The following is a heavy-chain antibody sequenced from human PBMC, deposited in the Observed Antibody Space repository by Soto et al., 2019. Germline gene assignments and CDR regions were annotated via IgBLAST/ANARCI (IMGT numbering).Heavy chain of an antibody. J-gene: IGHJ1*01. CDR3: AAGGGSNWGEYYQH. Sequence: NPSETLSLTCKVSGGSISSSSYYWGWIRQPPGKGLEWIGNIYYSGSAYYNPSLKSRVTISVDTSKNQFSLKLSSVTAADTAVYYCAAGGGSNWGEYYQHWGQGTLVTVSS. V-gene: IGHV4-39*01. CDR1: GGSISSSSYY. CDR2: IYYSGSA. D-gene: IGHD1-26*01.